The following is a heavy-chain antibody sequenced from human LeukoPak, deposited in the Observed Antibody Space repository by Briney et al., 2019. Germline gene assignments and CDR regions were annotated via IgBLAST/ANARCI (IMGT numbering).Heavy chain of an antibody. V-gene: IGHV4-34*01. CDR2: INHSGST. D-gene: IGHD2-2*01. Sequence: PGGSLRLSCAASGFTVSSNYMSWVRQPPGKGLEWIGEINHSGSTNYNPSLESRVTISVDTSKNQFSLKLSSVTAADTAVYYCARGAGRVPARYYYYYGMDVWGQGTTVTVSS. CDR1: GFTVSSNY. J-gene: IGHJ6*02. CDR3: ARGAGRVPARYYYYYGMDV.